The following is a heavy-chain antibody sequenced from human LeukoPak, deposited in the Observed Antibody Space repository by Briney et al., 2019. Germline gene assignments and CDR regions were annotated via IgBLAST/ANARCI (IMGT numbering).Heavy chain of an antibody. CDR1: CGSFSGYY. CDR2: INHRGST. J-gene: IGHJ6*03. D-gene: IGHD6-6*01. Sequence: PSETLSLTCAVYCGSFSGYYSICIRQPPGKGLEWIGEINHRGSTNYNPSLKSRVTISVDTSKNQFSLNLSSVTAADTAVYYCARGSAPRVHSYYYIAVWGKGTTVTVSS. CDR3: ARGSAPRVHSYYYIAV. V-gene: IGHV4-34*01.